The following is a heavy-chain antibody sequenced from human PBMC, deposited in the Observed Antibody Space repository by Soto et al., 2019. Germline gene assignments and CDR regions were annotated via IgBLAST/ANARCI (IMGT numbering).Heavy chain of an antibody. J-gene: IGHJ4*01. CDR3: ARDFGSFDSGTAYFDY. CDR2: LYSGGNT. CDR1: GFTISNNY. Sequence: GGSLRLSCAASGFTISNNYMSWVRQAPGKGLEWVSVLYSGGNTDYADSVKGRFTVSRDDSKNTLYLQMDSLRAEDTAVYYCARDFGSFDSGTAYFDYWGQGALVTVSS. V-gene: IGHV3-66*01. D-gene: IGHD3-10*01.